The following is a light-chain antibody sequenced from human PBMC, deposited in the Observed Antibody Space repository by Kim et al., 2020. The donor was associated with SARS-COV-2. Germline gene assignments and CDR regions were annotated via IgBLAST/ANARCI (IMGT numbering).Light chain of an antibody. V-gene: IGKV1-39*01. CDR2: HAS. J-gene: IGKJ2*01. CDR1: QSINNY. CDR3: QQAYATPFT. Sequence: SESVGDRVTFACRASQSINNYLTWYQQKPGKAPKALMYHASRLESGVPSRFSGSGSGTDFTLTITSLQFEDFTIYYCQQAYATPFTFGQGTKLEI.